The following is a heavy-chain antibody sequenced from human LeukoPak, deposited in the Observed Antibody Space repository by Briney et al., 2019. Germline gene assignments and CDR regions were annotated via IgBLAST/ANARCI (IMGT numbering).Heavy chain of an antibody. CDR2: IYYSGST. D-gene: IGHD3-22*01. CDR1: GGSFNGYY. J-gene: IGHJ4*02. Sequence: SETLSLTCAVYGGSFNGYYWTWIRQPPGKGLEWIGYIYYSGSTNYNPSLKSRVTISVDTSKNQFSLKLSSVTAADTAVYYCARLDYYDSSGYLFDYWGQGTLVTVSS. V-gene: IGHV4-59*08. CDR3: ARLDYYDSSGYLFDY.